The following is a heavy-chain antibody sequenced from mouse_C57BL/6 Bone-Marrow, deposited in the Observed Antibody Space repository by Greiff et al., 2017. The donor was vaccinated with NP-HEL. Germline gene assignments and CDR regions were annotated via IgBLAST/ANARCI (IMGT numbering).Heavy chain of an antibody. V-gene: IGHV5-16*01. D-gene: IGHD2-4*01. CDR3: AREGGLRRRTYAMDY. CDR1: GFTFSDYS. J-gene: IGHJ4*01. Sequence: EVQLVESEGGLVQPGSSMKLSCTASGFTFSDYSMAWVRQVPEKGLEWVANINYDGSSTYYLDSLKSRFIISRDNANNILYLQMSSLKSEDTATYYCAREGGLRRRTYAMDYWGQGTSVTVSS. CDR2: INYDGSST.